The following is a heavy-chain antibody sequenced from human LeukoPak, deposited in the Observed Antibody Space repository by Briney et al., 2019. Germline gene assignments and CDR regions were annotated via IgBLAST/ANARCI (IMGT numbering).Heavy chain of an antibody. D-gene: IGHD6-13*01. CDR2: IDPNSGGP. CDR3: ARRLSTWSEGWFDP. CDR1: GYTFIDYY. V-gene: IGHV1-2*02. J-gene: IGHJ5*02. Sequence: ASVKASCKASGYTFIDYYIHWVRQAPGQGLEWMGWIDPNSGGPHCTQKFQGRVTMTRDTSISTAYMELSGLTSDDTAVYYCARRLSTWSEGWFDPWGQGTLVTVSS.